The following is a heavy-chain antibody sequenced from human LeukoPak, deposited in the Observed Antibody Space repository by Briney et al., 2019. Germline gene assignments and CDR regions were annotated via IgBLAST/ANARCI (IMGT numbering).Heavy chain of an antibody. J-gene: IGHJ6*03. Sequence: KPSETLSLTCTVSGGSISRYYWSWIRQPPGKGLEWIGYKDYSGSTNYNPSLKSRVTISVDTSKNQFSLKLSSVTAADTAVYYCARALLGYSSSWYYYYMDVWGKGTTVTISS. CDR3: ARALLGYSSSWYYYYMDV. D-gene: IGHD6-13*01. V-gene: IGHV4-59*01. CDR2: KDYSGST. CDR1: GGSISRYY.